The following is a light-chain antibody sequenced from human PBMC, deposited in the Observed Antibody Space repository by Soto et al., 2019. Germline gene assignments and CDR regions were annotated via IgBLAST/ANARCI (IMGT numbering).Light chain of an antibody. CDR2: DAS. V-gene: IGKV3-11*01. CDR1: QNVITY. Sequence: EVVLTQSPATLSLSPGERATVSCRASQNVITYLAWYQLKPGQAPRLLIYDASNRATGIPARFSGSGSVTDFPLTISSLEPEDSAVYYCQQRDDWPWTFGQGTKVEIK. CDR3: QQRDDWPWT. J-gene: IGKJ1*01.